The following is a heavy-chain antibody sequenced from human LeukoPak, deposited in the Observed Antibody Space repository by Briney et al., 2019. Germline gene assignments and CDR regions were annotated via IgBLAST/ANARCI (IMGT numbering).Heavy chain of an antibody. CDR2: ISGGGGST. J-gene: IGHJ5*01. Sequence: GGSLRLSCAASGFTFSGYAMSWVRQAPGKGLEWVSAISGGGGSTYYADSVKGRFAISRDNSKKTLYLQMNSLRAEDTAVYYCAKASSNYDSWGQGTLVTVSS. CDR1: GFTFSGYA. CDR3: AKASSNYDS. V-gene: IGHV3-23*01. D-gene: IGHD4-11*01.